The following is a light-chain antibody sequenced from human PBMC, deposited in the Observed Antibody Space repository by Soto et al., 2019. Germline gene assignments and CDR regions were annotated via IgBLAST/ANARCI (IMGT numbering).Light chain of an antibody. J-gene: IGKJ1*01. CDR3: QQYESSRT. Sequence: EIALTQSPGTLSLSPGERATLSCRASQSVSSRFLAWYQQKPGQAPKVLIYGASTRATGIPDRFSGSGSGTDFTFTISRLEPEDFAVYYCQQYESSRTFGQGTKVEMK. V-gene: IGKV3-20*01. CDR2: GAS. CDR1: QSVSSRF.